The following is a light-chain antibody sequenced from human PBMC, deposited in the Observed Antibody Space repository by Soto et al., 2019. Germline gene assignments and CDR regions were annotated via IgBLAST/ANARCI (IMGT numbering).Light chain of an antibody. CDR3: LQDYSYPRT. J-gene: IGKJ1*01. CDR2: AAS. V-gene: IGKV1-6*01. CDR1: QDIRNE. Sequence: AIPMTQSPSSLSASVGDRVTITCRASQDIRNELGWYQQRPGKAPKLLTYAASTLQSGVPPRFSASGSGTDFTLTIGSLQPEDFATYYGLQDYSYPRTFGPGAKVEIK.